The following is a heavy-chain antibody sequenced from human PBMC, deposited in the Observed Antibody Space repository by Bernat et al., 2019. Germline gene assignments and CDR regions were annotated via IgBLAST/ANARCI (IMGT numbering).Heavy chain of an antibody. Sequence: EVQLVESGGGLVKPGGSLRLSCAASGFTFSSYSMNWVRQAPGKGLEWVSSISSSSSYIYYADSVKGRFTISRDNAKNSLYLQMNSLRAEDTAVYYCASNGDNYAKYFDYWGQGTLVTVSS. CDR1: GFTFSSYS. D-gene: IGHD5-24*01. J-gene: IGHJ4*02. CDR2: ISSSSSYI. V-gene: IGHV3-21*01. CDR3: ASNGDNYAKYFDY.